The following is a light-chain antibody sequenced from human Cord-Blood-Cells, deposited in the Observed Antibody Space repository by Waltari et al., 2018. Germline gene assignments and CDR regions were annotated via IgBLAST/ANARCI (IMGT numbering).Light chain of an antibody. CDR3: QQYNNWT. J-gene: IGKJ1*01. CDR2: GAS. V-gene: IGKV3-15*01. CDR1: QRVSSN. Sequence: EIVMTQSPATLSVSPGERATLSCRASQRVSSNLAWYQQKPGQAPRLLIYGASTSATGIPARFSGSGSGTEFTLTISSLQSEDFSVYYCQQYNNWTFGQGTKVEIK.